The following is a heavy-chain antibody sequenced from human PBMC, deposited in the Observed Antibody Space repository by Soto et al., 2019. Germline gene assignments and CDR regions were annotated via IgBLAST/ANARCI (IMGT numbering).Heavy chain of an antibody. CDR1: GGSISSYY. J-gene: IGHJ4*02. Sequence: SETLSLTCTVSGGSISSYYWSWIRQPPGKGLEWIGYIYYSGSTNYNPSLKSRVTISVDTSKNQFSLKLSSVTAADTAVYYCARAGLNRNLDYWGQGTLVIVSS. D-gene: IGHD3-16*01. V-gene: IGHV4-59*01. CDR2: IYYSGST. CDR3: ARAGLNRNLDY.